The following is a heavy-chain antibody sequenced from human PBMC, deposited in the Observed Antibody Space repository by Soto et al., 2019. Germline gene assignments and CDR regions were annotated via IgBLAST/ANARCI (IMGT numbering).Heavy chain of an antibody. CDR1: GFIFNTYS. V-gene: IGHV3-21*01. CDR3: ARFGLVTFDC. D-gene: IGHD3-3*01. J-gene: IGHJ4*02. Sequence: PGGSLRLSCAASGFIFNTYSMDWVRQAPGKGLEWVASISPSGSYMYYGDSLKGRFTVSRDNAKNSLYLQMDSLRADDTAINYCARFGLVTFDCWGQGTLVTVSS. CDR2: ISPSGSYM.